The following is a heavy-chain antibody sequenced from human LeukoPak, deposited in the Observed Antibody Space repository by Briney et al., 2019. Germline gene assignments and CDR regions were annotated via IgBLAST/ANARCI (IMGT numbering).Heavy chain of an antibody. D-gene: IGHD3-16*01. CDR1: GFTFSSYA. V-gene: IGHV3-23*01. CDR2: ISDNGDIT. Sequence: PGGSLRLSCAASGFTFSSYAMSWVRQAPGKGLECVSSISDNGDITYYVDSVKGRFTISRDNSKHTLDLQMSSLRVEDTAIYYCVKRGPNWGLIDYWGQGTLVTVSS. J-gene: IGHJ4*02. CDR3: VKRGPNWGLIDY.